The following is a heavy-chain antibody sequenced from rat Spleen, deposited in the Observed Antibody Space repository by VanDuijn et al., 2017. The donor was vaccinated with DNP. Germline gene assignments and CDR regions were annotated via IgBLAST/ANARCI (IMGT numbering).Heavy chain of an antibody. V-gene: IGHV5S23*01. CDR2: ISATGGST. D-gene: IGHD1-11*01. CDR1: GFTFSYYG. J-gene: IGHJ1*01. Sequence: EVQLVESGGDLVQPGRSLKLSCAASGFTFSYYGMAWVRQAPKKGLEWVASISATGGSTSYRDSVRGRFTISRDNAKSTLYLQMDSLRSEDTATYFCARHGRVTTVAAYWYFDFWGPGTMVTVSS. CDR3: ARHGRVTTVAAYWYFDF.